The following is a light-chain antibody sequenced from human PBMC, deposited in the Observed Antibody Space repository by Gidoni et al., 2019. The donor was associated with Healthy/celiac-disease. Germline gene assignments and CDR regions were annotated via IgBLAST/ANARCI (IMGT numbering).Light chain of an antibody. V-gene: IGLV2-14*03. CDR3: SSYTSLYWV. J-gene: IGLJ3*02. Sequence: QSALTQPASVSGSPGQSIHISGTGTSSDVGGYNYVSWFQQHPGKAPKLMIYDVSNRPSRVSNRFSGSKSGNTASLTISGLQAEDEADYYCSSYTSLYWVFGGGTKLTVL. CDR2: DVS. CDR1: SSDVGGYNY.